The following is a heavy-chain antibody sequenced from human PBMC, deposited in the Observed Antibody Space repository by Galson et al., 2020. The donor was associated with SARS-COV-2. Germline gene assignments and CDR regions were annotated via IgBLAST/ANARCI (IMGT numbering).Heavy chain of an antibody. D-gene: IGHD1-1*01. CDR3: ARDSGWNYYFDL. J-gene: IGHJ4*02. CDR1: GFTFTNYN. CDR2: IDNSNNYI. V-gene: IGHV3-21*01. Sequence: LRLSCAATGFTFTNYNMNWVRQAPGKGLEWVSSIDNSNNYIYYADSVRGRFTMSRDNAKNSLSLHMNSLRAEDTAVYYCARDSGWNYYFDLWGQGTLVTVSS.